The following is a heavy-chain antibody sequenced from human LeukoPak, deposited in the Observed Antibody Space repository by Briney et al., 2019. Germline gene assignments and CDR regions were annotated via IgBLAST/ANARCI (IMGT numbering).Heavy chain of an antibody. CDR1: GVSISTEGYY. J-gene: IGHJ4*02. D-gene: IGHD3-3*01. Sequence: PSETLSLTCTVFGVSISTEGYYWGWIRQSPGKGLEWIGAVYYTGTAYYNPSLNSRVTMSVDTSRNQFSLNLNYVTAADTAVYYCARQFRFWSSYYPFDYWGQGTLVTVSS. V-gene: IGHV4-39*01. CDR3: ARQFRFWSSYYPFDY. CDR2: VYYTGTA.